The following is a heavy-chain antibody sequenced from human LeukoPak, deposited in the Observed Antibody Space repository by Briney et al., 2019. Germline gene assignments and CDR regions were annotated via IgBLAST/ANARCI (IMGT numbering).Heavy chain of an antibody. CDR1: GFTFGTYS. CDR3: ARDFRIAAAGTATDYFDY. D-gene: IGHD6-13*01. J-gene: IGHJ4*02. V-gene: IGHV3-48*02. Sequence: GGSLRLSCAASGFTFGTYSMNWVRQAPGKGLEWVSYISSSSSNIYYADSVKGRFTISRDYAKNSLYLQMNSLRDEDTAVYYCARDFRIAAAGTATDYFDYWGQGTLVTVSS. CDR2: ISSSSSNI.